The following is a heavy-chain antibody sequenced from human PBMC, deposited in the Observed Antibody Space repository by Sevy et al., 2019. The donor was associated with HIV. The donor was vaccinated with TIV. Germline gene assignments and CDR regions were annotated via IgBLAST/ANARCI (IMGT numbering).Heavy chain of an antibody. J-gene: IGHJ4*02. CDR2: IYFTGTT. D-gene: IGHD1-26*01. CDR1: GGSISSYF. CDR3: AREGSNNPRVMDK. Sequence: SKTLSLTCTVSGGSISSYFWSWIRQPPGKGLEWIGNIYFTGTTHYHPSLKSRVTMSLDTSKSQFSLRLSSVIAADTAVYYWAREGSNNPRVMDKWGQGTLVTVSS. V-gene: IGHV4-59*01.